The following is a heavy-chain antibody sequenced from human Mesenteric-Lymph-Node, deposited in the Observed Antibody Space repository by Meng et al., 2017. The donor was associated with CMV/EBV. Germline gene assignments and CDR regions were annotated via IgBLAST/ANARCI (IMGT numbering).Heavy chain of an antibody. CDR1: GGTFSSYA. CDR3: ARGVYSGSYFYGMDV. V-gene: IGHV1-69*05. Sequence: SVKVSCKASGGTFSSYAISWVRQAPGQGLEWMGGIIPIFGTANYAQKLQGRVTITTDESTSTAYMELSSLRSEDTAVYYCARGVYSGSYFYGMDVWGQGTTVTVSS. J-gene: IGHJ6*02. CDR2: IIPIFGTA. D-gene: IGHD1-26*01.